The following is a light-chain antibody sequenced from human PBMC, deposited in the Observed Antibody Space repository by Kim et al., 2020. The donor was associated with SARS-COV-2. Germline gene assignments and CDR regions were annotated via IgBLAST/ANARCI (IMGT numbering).Light chain of an antibody. CDR3: QQFGGSPLYT. J-gene: IGKJ2*01. CDR2: AAS. Sequence: PGERATLSCRASQSVGGNFLAWYQQKPGQAPRLLIYAASTRATGVPDRFSGSGSGTDFTLTISRLEPEDFAVYFCQQFGGSPLYTFGQGTKLEI. CDR1: QSVGGNF. V-gene: IGKV3-20*01.